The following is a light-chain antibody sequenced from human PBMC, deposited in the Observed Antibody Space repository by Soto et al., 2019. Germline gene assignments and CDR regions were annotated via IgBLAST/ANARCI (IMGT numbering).Light chain of an antibody. V-gene: IGKV3-11*01. CDR1: QSVSTY. CDR2: NAS. CDR3: QQRSNWGVT. Sequence: EIVLTQSPATLSLSPGERATLSCRASQSVSTYLAWYQQKPGQAPRLLIYNASNRATGIPARFSGSGSGTDCTLTISSLEPEDFAVYYCQQRSNWGVTFGGGTKVEIK. J-gene: IGKJ4*01.